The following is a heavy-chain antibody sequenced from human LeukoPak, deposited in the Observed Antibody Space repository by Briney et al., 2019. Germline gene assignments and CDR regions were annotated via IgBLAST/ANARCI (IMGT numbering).Heavy chain of an antibody. Sequence: PGGSLRLSCAASGFILNDYGMHWVRQAPGKGLEWVADIWFDKNQHFADSVKGRFAISRDNSKNTVYLQINSLRAEDTAVYYCASTYSSGWYRWFDPWGQGTLVTVSS. CDR3: ASTYSSGWYRWFDP. CDR1: GFILNDYG. J-gene: IGHJ5*02. CDR2: IWFDKNQ. D-gene: IGHD6-19*01. V-gene: IGHV3-33*03.